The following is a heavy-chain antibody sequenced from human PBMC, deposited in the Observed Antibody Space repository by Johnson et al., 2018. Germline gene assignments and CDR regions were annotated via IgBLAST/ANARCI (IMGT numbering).Heavy chain of an antibody. Sequence: EVQLVESGGGLVKPGGSLRLSCAASGFTFSSYTMNWVRQAPGKGLEWVSSISSRSSYIFYADSVKGRFTISRDNAKNSLYLQMNSRRAEDTAVYYCASDYVSRGYFPYGMDVWGQGTTVTVSS. D-gene: IGHD3-22*01. CDR2: ISSRSSYI. CDR1: GFTFSSYT. V-gene: IGHV3-21*01. CDR3: ASDYVSRGYFPYGMDV. J-gene: IGHJ6*02.